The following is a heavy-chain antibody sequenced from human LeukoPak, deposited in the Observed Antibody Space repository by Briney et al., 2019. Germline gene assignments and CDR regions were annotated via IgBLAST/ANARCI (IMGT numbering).Heavy chain of an antibody. V-gene: IGHV1-18*01. CDR2: ISAYKGNT. CDR1: GYSFTRYG. CDR3: ARDLYYYGSGSYYDVFDV. D-gene: IGHD3-10*01. J-gene: IGHJ3*01. Sequence: GPVKVSCKASGYSFTRYGITWVRQAPGQGLEWMGWISAYKGNTYYAQKLQGRVTMTTDTSTSTAYMELRSLRSDDTAIYYCARDLYYYGSGSYYDVFDVWGQGTMVTVSS.